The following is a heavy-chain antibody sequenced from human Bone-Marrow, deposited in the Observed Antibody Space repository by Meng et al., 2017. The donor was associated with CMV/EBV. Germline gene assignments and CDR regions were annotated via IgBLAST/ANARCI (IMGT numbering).Heavy chain of an antibody. CDR2: ISYDGSNK. Sequence: LSLTCAASGFTFSSYAMHWVRQAPGKGLEWVAVISYDGSNKYYADSVKGRFTISRDNSKNTLYLQMNSLRAEDTAVYYCARESCSSTSCSRGYFDYWGQGTLVIVSS. V-gene: IGHV3-30*04. CDR1: GFTFSSYA. D-gene: IGHD2-2*01. CDR3: ARESCSSTSCSRGYFDY. J-gene: IGHJ4*02.